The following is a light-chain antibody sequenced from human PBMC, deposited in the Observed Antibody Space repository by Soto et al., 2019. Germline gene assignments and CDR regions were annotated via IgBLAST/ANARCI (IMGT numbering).Light chain of an antibody. CDR3: QQRSTWLYT. V-gene: IGKV3-11*02. CDR2: DAS. J-gene: IGKJ2*01. CDR1: QDVSIF. Sequence: EILLAQSPATLSFSPGERATLSCKASQDVSIFLAWYQQKPGQAPRLLIHDASNRATGVPARFSGSGSGRDFTLTITSLEPEDFAVYYCQQRSTWLYTFGQGTKL.